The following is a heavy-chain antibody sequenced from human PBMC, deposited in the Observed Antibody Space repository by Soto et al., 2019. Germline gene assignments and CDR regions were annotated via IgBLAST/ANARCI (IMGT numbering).Heavy chain of an antibody. Sequence: VLLLESGGGFVQPGGSVRLSCAAPQFTFGGLGLSWVRQSPGRGLEWVATISRDEDNTHYADSVNGRFTISKDRSTNTLNLHMASLRAEDTAMYYCVSWMSAHFDYWGRGTLVTVSS. CDR3: VSWMSAHFDY. CDR1: QFTFGGLG. CDR2: ISRDEDNT. V-gene: IGHV3-23*01. D-gene: IGHD2-2*03. J-gene: IGHJ4*02.